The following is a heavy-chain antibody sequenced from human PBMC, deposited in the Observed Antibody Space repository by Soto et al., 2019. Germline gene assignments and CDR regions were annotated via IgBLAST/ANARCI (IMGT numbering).Heavy chain of an antibody. J-gene: IGHJ4*02. CDR3: ARGGMPAAGTPYYFDC. Sequence: ASVKVSCKASGYTFTNYGINWVRQAPGQGLEWMGWISAYNGNTYYAQNLQGRVTMTTDASTSTAYMELRSLRSDDTAVYYCARGGMPAAGTPYYFDCWGQGTLVTVSS. V-gene: IGHV1-18*01. D-gene: IGHD6-13*01. CDR1: GYTFTNYG. CDR2: ISAYNGNT.